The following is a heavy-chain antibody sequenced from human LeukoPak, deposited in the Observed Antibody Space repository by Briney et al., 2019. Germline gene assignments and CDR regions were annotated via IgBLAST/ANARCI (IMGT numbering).Heavy chain of an antibody. V-gene: IGHV3-30*02. D-gene: IGHD2-2*01. Sequence: GGSLRLSCAASRFTFSSYGMHWVRQAPGKGLEWVAFIRYDGSNKYYADSVKGRFTISRDNSKNTLYLQMNSLRAEDTAVYYCAKVRYQLPRTFDYWGLGTLVTVSS. J-gene: IGHJ4*02. CDR3: AKVRYQLPRTFDY. CDR2: IRYDGSNK. CDR1: RFTFSSYG.